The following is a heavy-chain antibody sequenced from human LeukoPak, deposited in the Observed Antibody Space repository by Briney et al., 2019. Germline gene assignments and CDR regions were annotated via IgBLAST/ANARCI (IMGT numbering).Heavy chain of an antibody. Sequence: GGSLRLSCAASGFTFSSYAMSWVRQAPGKGLERVSYISSSGSTIYYADSVKGRFTISRDNAKNSLYLQMNSLRAEDTAVYYCARDLNGFDYYYGSGSYPAHGMDVWGQGTTVTVSS. CDR3: ARDLNGFDYYYGSGSYPAHGMDV. J-gene: IGHJ6*02. CDR1: GFTFSSYA. CDR2: ISSSGSTI. D-gene: IGHD3-10*01. V-gene: IGHV3-48*04.